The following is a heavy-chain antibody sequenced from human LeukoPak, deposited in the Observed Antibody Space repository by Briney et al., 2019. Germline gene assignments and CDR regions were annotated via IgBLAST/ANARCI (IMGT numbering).Heavy chain of an antibody. D-gene: IGHD3-3*02. CDR3: ARVRLADERAWAY. CDR2: ITPKSGDT. V-gene: IGHV1-2*02. J-gene: IGHJ4*02. Sequence: ASVKVSCKASGYTFSDFYIHWVRHPPGKGLEYVGWITPKSGDTYSPQRFQGRVTMTRDASISTAYMELSSLRSDDTAVYFCARVRLADERAWAYWGQGTLVTVSS. CDR1: GYTFSDFY.